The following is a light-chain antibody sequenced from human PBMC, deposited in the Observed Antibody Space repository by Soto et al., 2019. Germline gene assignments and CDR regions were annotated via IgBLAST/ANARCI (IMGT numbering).Light chain of an antibody. Sequence: QAVVTQAPSVTGAPGQRVTISCTGTNSNIGAGYDVHWYQQFPGKAPKLLISAYTNRPSGIPDRFSGSKSGTSASLAITGLQAEDEADFYCQSYDSSFNGLIFGVGTKLTVL. CDR2: AYT. CDR3: QSYDSSFNGLI. V-gene: IGLV1-40*01. CDR1: NSNIGAGYD. J-gene: IGLJ2*01.